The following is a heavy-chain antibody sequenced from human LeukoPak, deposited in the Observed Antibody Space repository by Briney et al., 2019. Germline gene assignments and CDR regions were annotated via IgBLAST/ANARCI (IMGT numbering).Heavy chain of an antibody. D-gene: IGHD3-22*01. V-gene: IGHV3-74*01. CDR1: GFTFSRYT. J-gene: IGHJ5*02. CDR3: ARVLSGSWDWFDP. CDR2: IKTDGSTT. Sequence: PGGSLRLSCATSGFTFSRYTMNWVRQAPGKGLVWVSRIKTDGSTTNYADFAKGRFTISRDNAKNTLYLQMNSLRAEDTAVYYCARVLSGSWDWFDPWGQGTLVTVSS.